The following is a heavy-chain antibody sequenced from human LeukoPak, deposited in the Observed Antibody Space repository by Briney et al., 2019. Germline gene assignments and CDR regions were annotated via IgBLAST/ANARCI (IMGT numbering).Heavy chain of an antibody. Sequence: GGSLRLSCAASGFTFSTYSVNWVRQAPGKGLEWLSYISGSSSTIFYADSVKGRFTISRDNAKNSVYLQMNSLRDEDTAVYYCARDPSGSGYRHFDYWGQGTLVTVSS. D-gene: IGHD1-26*01. CDR2: ISGSSSTI. V-gene: IGHV3-48*02. CDR3: ARDPSGSGYRHFDY. J-gene: IGHJ4*02. CDR1: GFTFSTYS.